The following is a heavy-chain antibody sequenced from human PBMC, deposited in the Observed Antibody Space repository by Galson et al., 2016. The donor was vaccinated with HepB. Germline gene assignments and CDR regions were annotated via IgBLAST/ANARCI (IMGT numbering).Heavy chain of an antibody. J-gene: IGHJ4*02. Sequence: SLRLSCAASGFTFTNYWMYWVRQAPGKGLEWLSYITSSGSAIYSADSVKGRFTISRDNAKNSLYLQMNSLRAEDTAMYYCARGPGYSFGELDYWGQGTLVTVSS. CDR1: GFTFTNYW. CDR2: ITSSGSAI. CDR3: ARGPGYSFGELDY. V-gene: IGHV3-11*01. D-gene: IGHD5-18*01.